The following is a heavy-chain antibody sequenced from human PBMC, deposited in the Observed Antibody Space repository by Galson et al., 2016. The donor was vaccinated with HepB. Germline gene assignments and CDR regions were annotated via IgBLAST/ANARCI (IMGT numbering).Heavy chain of an antibody. J-gene: IGHJ4*02. V-gene: IGHV3-11*04. D-gene: IGHD5-24*01. CDR2: ISSSGSAK. CDR3: ANRDGYNYGFDY. Sequence: SLRLSCAASGFPFTDSYMSWIRQAPGRGLEWVSYISSSGSAKFYADSVKGRFTISRDNAKNSLYLQMNSLRAEDPAIYYCANRDGYNYGFDYWAQGTLVTVSA. CDR1: GFPFTDSY.